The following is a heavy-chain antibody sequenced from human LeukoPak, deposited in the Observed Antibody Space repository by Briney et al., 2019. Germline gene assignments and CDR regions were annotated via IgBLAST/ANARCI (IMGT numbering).Heavy chain of an antibody. Sequence: GGSLRLSCAASGFPFSSYAMHWVRQAPGKGLEWVAVMSSDGTNTYYAASVKGRFTISRDISKNTLYLQMNSLRDEDSAVYYCARDPHIAAAGTIFDYWGQGTLVTVSS. CDR1: GFPFSSYA. J-gene: IGHJ4*02. D-gene: IGHD6-13*01. V-gene: IGHV3-30-3*01. CDR3: ARDPHIAAAGTIFDY. CDR2: MSSDGTNT.